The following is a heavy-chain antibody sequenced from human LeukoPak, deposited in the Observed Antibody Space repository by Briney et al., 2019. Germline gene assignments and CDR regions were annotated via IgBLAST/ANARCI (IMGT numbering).Heavy chain of an antibody. Sequence: ASVKVSCKASGYTFTGYYMHWVRQAPGQGLEWMGWMNPNSGNTGYAQKFQGRVTITRNTSISTAYMELSSLRSEDTAVYYCARGHCSSTSCRSYYYYYMDVWGKGTTVTVSS. J-gene: IGHJ6*03. CDR2: MNPNSGNT. D-gene: IGHD2-2*01. CDR3: ARGHCSSTSCRSYYYYYMDV. V-gene: IGHV1-8*03. CDR1: GYTFTGYY.